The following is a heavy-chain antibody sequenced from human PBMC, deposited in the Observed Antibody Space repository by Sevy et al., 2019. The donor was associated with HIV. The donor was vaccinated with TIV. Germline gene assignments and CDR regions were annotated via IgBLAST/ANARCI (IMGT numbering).Heavy chain of an antibody. V-gene: IGHV3-21*06. CDR3: TRVDYYDTSDSQY. CDR1: GFTFRDYS. D-gene: IGHD3-22*01. CDR2: ISSASSYR. Sequence: GGSLRLSCAASGFTFRDYSMNWVRQAPGQGLEWVSSISSASSYRKYGDSVKGRFTITRDNAKNLLYLDLNSLRVEDTAGYYCTRVDYYDTSDSQYWGQGTLAPVSS. J-gene: IGHJ4*02.